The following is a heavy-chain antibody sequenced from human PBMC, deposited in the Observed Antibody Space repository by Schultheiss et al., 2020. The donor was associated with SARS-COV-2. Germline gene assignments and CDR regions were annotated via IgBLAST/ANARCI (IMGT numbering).Heavy chain of an antibody. J-gene: IGHJ4*02. CDR2: IDYTGST. CDR3: ARGGTYYGSGIDH. V-gene: IGHV4-59*01. CDR1: GGSSHSNY. D-gene: IGHD3-10*01. Sequence: SETLSLTCSVSGGSSHSNYWNWIRQPPGKGLEWIGYIDYTGSTNYNPSLKGRVTISVDTSTNHFSLKLRSVTAADTAVYYCARGGTYYGSGIDHWGQGTLVTVSS.